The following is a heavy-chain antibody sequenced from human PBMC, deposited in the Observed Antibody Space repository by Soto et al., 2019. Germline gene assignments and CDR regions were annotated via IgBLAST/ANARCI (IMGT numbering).Heavy chain of an antibody. CDR1: GYTFTSSD. V-gene: IGHV1-8*01. CDR2: MHPNSGIT. Sequence: QVQLVQSGAEVKKPGASVKVSCKASGYTFTSSDISWVRQATGQGLEWLGWMHPNSGITGYTQKFQGRVTMTRNTSLSTAYMELSSLRSEDTAVYYCAVGFRSGWVFDYWGQGALVTVSS. J-gene: IGHJ4*02. CDR3: AVGFRSGWVFDY. D-gene: IGHD6-19*01.